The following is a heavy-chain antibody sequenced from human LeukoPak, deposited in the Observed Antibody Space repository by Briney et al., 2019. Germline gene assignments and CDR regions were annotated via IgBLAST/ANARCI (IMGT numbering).Heavy chain of an antibody. CDR3: AKSQNYYDNSGYYYLDY. CDR1: GISFSSFG. CDR2: IRYDGHNK. V-gene: IGHV3-30*02. J-gene: IGHJ4*02. D-gene: IGHD3-22*01. Sequence: GGSLRLSCAASGISFSSFGMHWVRQAPGKGLEWVTFIRYDGHNKYYADSVKGRFTISRDDSKNTLYLQMNRLRPEDTAVYYCAKSQNYYDNSGYYYLDYWGQGTLVTVSS.